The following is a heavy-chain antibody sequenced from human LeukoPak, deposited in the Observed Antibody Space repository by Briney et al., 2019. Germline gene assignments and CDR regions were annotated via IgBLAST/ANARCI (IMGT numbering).Heavy chain of an antibody. CDR3: AKSRADYYGSGSYVGGFDY. J-gene: IGHJ4*02. CDR2: ISGSGGST. V-gene: IGHV3-23*01. D-gene: IGHD3-10*01. CDR1: GFSFSSFA. Sequence: QPGGSLRLSCAAAGFSFSSFAMSWVRQAPGKGLEWVSGISGSGGSTYYADSVKGRFTISRDNSKNTLYLQMNSLRAEDTAVYYCAKSRADYYGSGSYVGGFDYWGQGALVTVSS.